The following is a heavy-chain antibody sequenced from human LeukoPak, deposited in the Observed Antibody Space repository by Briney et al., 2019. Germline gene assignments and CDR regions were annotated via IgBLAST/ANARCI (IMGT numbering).Heavy chain of an antibody. CDR1: GGSFNNFY. V-gene: IGHV4-34*01. CDR2: ISHSGST. D-gene: IGHD3-22*01. J-gene: IGHJ4*02. Sequence: SETLSLTCTVSGGSFNNFYWSWIRQPPGKGLEWIGEISHSGSTNYNPSLKSRVTISVDTSKNQFSLKLSSVTAADTAVYYCAKSLYYYDSSGTDFDYWGQGTLVTVSS. CDR3: AKSLYYYDSSGTDFDY.